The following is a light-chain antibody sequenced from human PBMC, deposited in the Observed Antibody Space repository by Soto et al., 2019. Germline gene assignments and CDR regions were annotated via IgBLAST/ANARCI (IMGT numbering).Light chain of an antibody. V-gene: IGKV3-11*01. CDR1: QSASSY. CDR2: DAS. CDR3: QQRSNWPIT. J-gene: IGKJ5*01. Sequence: EIAFTQCPGXLXLSPVERATLXCRASQSASSYLAWYQQKPGQAPRLLIYDASNRATGIPARFSGSGSGTDFTLTISSLEPEDFAVYYCQQRSNWPITFGQGTRLEIK.